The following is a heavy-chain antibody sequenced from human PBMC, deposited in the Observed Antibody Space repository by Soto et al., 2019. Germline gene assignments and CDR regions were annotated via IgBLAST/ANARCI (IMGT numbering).Heavy chain of an antibody. D-gene: IGHD1-1*01. CDR3: ARTTGSPSSNWFDP. Sequence: QLHLVQSGAEVRKPGSSVKVSCKASGGTLSSYSVTWVRQAPGQGLEWMGRIIPFLGRTNYAQNFQGRVTVTTAMSTSTASMELSSLRSDDTAIYYCARTTGSPSSNWFDPWGQGTLVIVSS. J-gene: IGHJ5*02. V-gene: IGHV1-69*02. CDR1: GGTLSSYS. CDR2: IIPFLGRT.